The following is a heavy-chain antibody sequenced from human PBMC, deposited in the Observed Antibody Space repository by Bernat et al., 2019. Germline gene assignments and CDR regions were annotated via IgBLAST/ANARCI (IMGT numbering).Heavy chain of an antibody. CDR1: GYSFTSHW. Sequence: EVQLVQSGAEVKKPGESLKISCKGSGYSFTSHWIGWVRQMPGKGLEWMGIIYPGDSDTRYRPSFQGQVTISADKSIGTAYLQWSSLKASDTAMYYCARHETLTTYEDAFDIWGQGTMVTVSS. V-gene: IGHV5-51*01. J-gene: IGHJ3*02. CDR2: IYPGDSDT. CDR3: ARHETLTTYEDAFDI. D-gene: IGHD4-17*01.